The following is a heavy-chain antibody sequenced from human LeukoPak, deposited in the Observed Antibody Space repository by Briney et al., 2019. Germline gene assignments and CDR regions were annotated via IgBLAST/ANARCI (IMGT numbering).Heavy chain of an antibody. Sequence: SETLSLTCTVSGGSISSSSYYWGWIRKPPGKGLEWIGSIYYSGSTYYNPSLKSRVTISVDTSKNQFSLKLSSVTAADTAVYYCVREEVYYYMDVWGKGTTVTVSS. CDR3: VREEVYYYMDV. J-gene: IGHJ6*03. V-gene: IGHV4-39*07. CDR1: GGSISSSSYY. CDR2: IYYSGST.